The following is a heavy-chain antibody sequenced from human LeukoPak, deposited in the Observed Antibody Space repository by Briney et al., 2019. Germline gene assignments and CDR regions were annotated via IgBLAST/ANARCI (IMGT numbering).Heavy chain of an antibody. CDR1: GESFSDYY. CDR2: INHSGST. Sequence: SETLSLTCAVYGESFSDYYWSWIRQPPGKGLEWIGEINHSGSTNYSPSSKSRVTISVNTSKNQFSLKLTSVTAAETAVYYCARAGFALAPHRGTPFDYWGQGTLVTVSS. V-gene: IGHV4-34*01. CDR3: ARAGFALAPHRGTPFDY. J-gene: IGHJ4*02. D-gene: IGHD6-6*01.